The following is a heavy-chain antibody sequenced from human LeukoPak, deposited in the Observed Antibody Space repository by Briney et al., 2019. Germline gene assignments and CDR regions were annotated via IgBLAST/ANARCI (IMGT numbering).Heavy chain of an antibody. D-gene: IGHD1-26*01. J-gene: IGHJ4*02. V-gene: IGHV1-69*05. CDR1: GGTFSSYA. CDR3: ARSNQGSYGVYYFDY. Sequence: SVKVSCKASGGTFSSYAISWVRQAPGQGLEWMGRIIPIFGTADYAQKFQGRVTITTDESTSTAYMELSSLRSEDTAVYYCARSNQGSYGVYYFDYWGQGTLVTVSS. CDR2: IIPIFGTA.